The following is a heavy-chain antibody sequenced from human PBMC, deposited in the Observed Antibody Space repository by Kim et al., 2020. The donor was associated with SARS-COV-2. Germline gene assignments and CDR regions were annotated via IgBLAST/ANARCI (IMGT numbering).Heavy chain of an antibody. V-gene: IGHV3-30*01. D-gene: IGHD6-19*01. CDR3: ARTGYSSGWYYFDY. Sequence: ADSVEGRFSISRDNSKNSLNLQMNSLRAEDTAVYSWARTGYSSGWYYFDYWGQGTLVTVSS. J-gene: IGHJ4*02.